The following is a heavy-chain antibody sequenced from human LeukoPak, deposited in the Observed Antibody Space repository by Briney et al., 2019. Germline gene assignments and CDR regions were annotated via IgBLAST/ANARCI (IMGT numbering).Heavy chain of an antibody. CDR2: ISYDGSNK. J-gene: IGHJ6*02. V-gene: IGHV3-30*03. Sequence: PGGSLRLSRAASGFTFSSYGMHWVRQAPGKGLEWVAVISYDGSNKYYADSVKGRFTISRDNSKNTLYLQMNSLRAEDTAVYYCATEAVAGTWYYYYGMDVWGQGTTVTVSS. CDR3: ATEAVAGTWYYYYGMDV. D-gene: IGHD6-19*01. CDR1: GFTFSSYG.